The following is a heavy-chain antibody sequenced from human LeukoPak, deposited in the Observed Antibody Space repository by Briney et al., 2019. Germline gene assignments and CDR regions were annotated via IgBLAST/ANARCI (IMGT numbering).Heavy chain of an antibody. CDR1: GGSISSFY. Sequence: SETLSLTCSVSGGSISSFYCSWIRQPPGKGLEWTGYTSYSGNTNYNPSLKSRVTMSVDTSRKQFSLRLTSVTAADTAVYYCTRAPRKAWFDPWGQGTLVTVSS. V-gene: IGHV4-59*01. CDR3: TRAPRKAWFDP. J-gene: IGHJ5*02. D-gene: IGHD1-14*01. CDR2: TSYSGNT.